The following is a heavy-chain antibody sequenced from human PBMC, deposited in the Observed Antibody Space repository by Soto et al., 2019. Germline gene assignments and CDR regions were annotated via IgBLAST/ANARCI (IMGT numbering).Heavy chain of an antibody. CDR2: IIPIFGTA. J-gene: IGHJ2*01. CDR1: GGTFSSYA. V-gene: IGHV1-69*01. Sequence: QVQLVQSGAEVKKPGSSVKVSCTASGGTFSSYAISWVRQAPGQGLEWMGGIIPIFGTANYAQKFQGRVTITADESTSTAYMELSSLRSEDTAVYYCARGHSEVYGGNHWYFDLWGRGTLVTVSS. CDR3: ARGHSEVYGGNHWYFDL. D-gene: IGHD4-17*01.